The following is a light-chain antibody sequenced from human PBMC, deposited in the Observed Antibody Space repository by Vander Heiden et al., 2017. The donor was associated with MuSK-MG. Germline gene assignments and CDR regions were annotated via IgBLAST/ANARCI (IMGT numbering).Light chain of an antibody. CDR1: SSNIGAGYD. Sequence: QSVLTQPPSVSGAPGQRVTISCTGSSSNIGAGYDVHWYQQVPGTAPQLLIYGNNNRPSGVPDRFSGSKSGTSASLAITGLQAEDEADYYCQSYDSSLSGVVFGGGTKVTVL. CDR3: QSYDSSLSGVV. V-gene: IGLV1-40*01. CDR2: GNN. J-gene: IGLJ2*01.